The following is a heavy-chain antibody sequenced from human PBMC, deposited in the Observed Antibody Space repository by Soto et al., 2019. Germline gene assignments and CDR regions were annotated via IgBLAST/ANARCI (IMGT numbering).Heavy chain of an antibody. V-gene: IGHV1-69*02. Sequence: QVQLVQSGAEVKKPGSSVKVSCKASGGTFSSYTISWVRQAPGQGLEWMGRIIPILGIANYAQKFQGRVTITADKSTSTAYMELSSLRSEDTAVYYCASDRPQVFAHYWGQGTLVTVSS. CDR2: IIPILGIA. CDR1: GGTFSSYT. CDR3: ASDRPQVFAHY. D-gene: IGHD3-22*01. J-gene: IGHJ4*02.